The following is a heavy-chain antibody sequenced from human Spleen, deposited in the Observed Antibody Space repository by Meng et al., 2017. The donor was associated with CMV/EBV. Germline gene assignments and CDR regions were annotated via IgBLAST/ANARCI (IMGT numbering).Heavy chain of an antibody. CDR3: ARGRELLYEYDPFDI. CDR1: GYAFHGYE. J-gene: IGHJ3*02. D-gene: IGHD1-26*01. V-gene: IGHV1-8*01. Sequence: SGYAFHGYEISWVRQAPGQGLQWMGWINPVNGNSDFPQNFQGRVTLTRNTSISTAYLDLRGLRFEDTAVYYCARGRELLYEYDPFDIWGQGTMVTVSS. CDR2: INPVNGNS.